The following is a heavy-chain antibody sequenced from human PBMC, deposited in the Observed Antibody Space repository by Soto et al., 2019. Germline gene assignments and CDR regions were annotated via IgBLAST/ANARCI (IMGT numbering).Heavy chain of an antibody. D-gene: IGHD3-16*01. CDR3: AQCLLGVNYYYGMDV. Sequence: QVQLVQSGAEVKKPGSSVKVSCKASGGTFSSYAINWVRQAPGQGLEWMGGIIPIFATADYAQKFQGGVTITADESTNTAYMELSSLRSEDTAVYYCAQCLLGVNYYYGMDVWGQGTTVTVSS. V-gene: IGHV1-69*12. CDR2: IIPIFATA. CDR1: GGTFSSYA. J-gene: IGHJ6*02.